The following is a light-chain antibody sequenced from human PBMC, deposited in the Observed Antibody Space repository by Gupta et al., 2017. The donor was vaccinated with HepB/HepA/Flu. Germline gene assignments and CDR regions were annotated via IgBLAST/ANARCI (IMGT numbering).Light chain of an antibody. CDR3: QSYDSSLSVFV. CDR2: GNI. Sequence: QSVLTQPPSVSAAPGQRVTISCTGSSSNNGAGYDVHWYQQLPGTAPKLLIYGNINRPSGVPDRFSGSKSGTSASLAITGLQAEDEADFYCQSYDSSLSVFVFGTGTKVTVL. V-gene: IGLV1-40*01. J-gene: IGLJ1*01. CDR1: SSNNGAGYD.